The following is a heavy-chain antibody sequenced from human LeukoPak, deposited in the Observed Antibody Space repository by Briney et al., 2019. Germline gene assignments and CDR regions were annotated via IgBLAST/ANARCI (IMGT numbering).Heavy chain of an antibody. V-gene: IGHV4-59*12. CDR2: IYYSGST. CDR1: GGSISSYY. J-gene: IGHJ4*02. D-gene: IGHD4-11*01. CDR3: ARDGGMTTVALDY. Sequence: SETLSLTCTVSGGSISSYYWSWIRQPPGKGLEWIGYIYYSGSTNYNPSLKSRVTISVDTSKNQFSLKLSSVTAADTAVYYCARDGGMTTVALDYWGQGTLVTVSS.